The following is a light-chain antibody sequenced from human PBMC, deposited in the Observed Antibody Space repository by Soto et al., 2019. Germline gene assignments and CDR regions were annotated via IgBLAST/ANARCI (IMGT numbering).Light chain of an antibody. Sequence: VGDGVTITCRASQSISSYVSWYQQKPGKAPKLLIYAASRLQSGVPSRFSGSRSGTDFTLTISSLQPEDFATYYCQQSYSRVTFGQGTKVDIK. V-gene: IGKV1-39*01. CDR2: AAS. CDR1: QSISSY. J-gene: IGKJ1*01. CDR3: QQSYSRVT.